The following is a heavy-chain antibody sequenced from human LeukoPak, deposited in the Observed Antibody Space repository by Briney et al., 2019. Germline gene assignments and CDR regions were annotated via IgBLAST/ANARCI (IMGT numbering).Heavy chain of an antibody. CDR3: ARSRHGDYEGGVDY. CDR2: IYYSGST. V-gene: IGHV4-59*01. D-gene: IGHD4-17*01. Sequence: PSETLSLTCTVSGGSISSYYWSWIRQPPGKGLEWIGYIYYSGSTNYNPSLKSRVTISVDTSKNQFSLKLSSVTAADTAVYYCARSRHGDYEGGVDYWGQGTLVTVSS. J-gene: IGHJ4*02. CDR1: GGSISSYY.